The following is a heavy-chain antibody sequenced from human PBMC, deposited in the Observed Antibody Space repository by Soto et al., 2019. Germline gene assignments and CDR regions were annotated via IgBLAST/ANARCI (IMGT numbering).Heavy chain of an antibody. Sequence: SVKVSCKACGGTFSSYAISWVRQAPGQGLEWMGGIIPIFGTANYAQKFQGRVTITADKSTSTAYMEPSSLRSEDTAVYYCASSNGDYLDYWGQGTLVTSPQ. CDR2: IIPIFGTA. D-gene: IGHD4-17*01. V-gene: IGHV1-69*06. CDR3: ASSNGDYLDY. J-gene: IGHJ4*02. CDR1: GGTFSSYA.